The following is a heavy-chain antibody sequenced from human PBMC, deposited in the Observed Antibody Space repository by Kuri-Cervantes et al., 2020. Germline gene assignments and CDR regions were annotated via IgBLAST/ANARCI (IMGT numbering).Heavy chain of an antibody. CDR1: GGSISSGGYS. J-gene: IGHJ4*02. CDR2: IYHSGST. Sequence: SQTLSLTCAVSGGSISSGGYSWSWIWQPPGKGLEWIGYIYHSGSTYYNPSLKSRVTISVDTSKNQFSLKLNSVTAADTAVYYCARGGWSLDYWGQGTLVTVSS. CDR3: ARGGWSLDY. V-gene: IGHV4-30-2*01. D-gene: IGHD2-15*01.